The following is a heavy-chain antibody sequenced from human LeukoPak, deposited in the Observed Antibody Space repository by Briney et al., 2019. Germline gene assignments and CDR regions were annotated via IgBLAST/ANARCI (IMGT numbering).Heavy chain of an antibody. CDR3: AREIYDSSGYYFDY. D-gene: IGHD3-22*01. CDR1: GGSISSSNW. CDR2: IYHSGST. Sequence: TLSLTCAVPGGSISSSNWWSWVRQPPGKGLEWIGEIYHSGSTNCNPSLKSRVTISVDKSKNQFSLKLSSVTAADTAVYYCAREIYDSSGYYFDYWGQGTLVTVSS. V-gene: IGHV4-4*02. J-gene: IGHJ4*02.